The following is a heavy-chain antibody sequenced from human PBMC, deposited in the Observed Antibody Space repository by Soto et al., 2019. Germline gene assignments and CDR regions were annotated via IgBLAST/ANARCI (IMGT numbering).Heavy chain of an antibody. CDR1: GYSFTSYW. Sequence: GESLKTPCKGPGYSFTSYWLRWVRQMPGKGLAWMGRIDPSHSYTNYSPSFQGHITISADKSISTAYLQWSSLNAPDTAMYYSARHVLRYFDGLSPPHYYYYGMDVWGQGTTVTVSS. CDR3: ARHVLRYFDGLSPPHYYYYGMDV. V-gene: IGHV5-10-1*01. J-gene: IGHJ6*02. CDR2: IDPSHSYT. D-gene: IGHD3-9*01.